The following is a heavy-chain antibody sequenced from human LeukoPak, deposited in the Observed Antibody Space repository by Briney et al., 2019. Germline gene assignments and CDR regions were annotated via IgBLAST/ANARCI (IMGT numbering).Heavy chain of an antibody. CDR2: IYHSGSI. CDR1: GVSITSGNW. CDR3: WHSGHESGLDY. Sequence: SGTLSLTCGVSGVSITSGNWWSWVRQPPGKGLEWIGEIYHSGSINYNPSLKSRVTISVDKSKNQFSLKLNSVTAADTAVYYCWHSGHESGLDYWGQGTLVTVSS. D-gene: IGHD5-12*01. V-gene: IGHV4-4*02. J-gene: IGHJ4*02.